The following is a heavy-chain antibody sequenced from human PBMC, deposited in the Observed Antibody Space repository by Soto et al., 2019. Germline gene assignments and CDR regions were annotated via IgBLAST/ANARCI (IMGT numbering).Heavy chain of an antibody. CDR3: ARDHCEYSSCYERWDYFDY. CDR1: GYTFTSYA. CDR2: INAGNGNT. V-gene: IGHV1-3*01. Sequence: ASVKVSCKASGYTFTSYAMHWVRQAPGQRLEWMGWINAGNGNTKYSQKFQGRVTITRDTSASTAYMELSSLRSEDTAVYYCARDHCEYSSCYERWDYFDYWGQGTLVTVSS. D-gene: IGHD2-2*01. J-gene: IGHJ4*02.